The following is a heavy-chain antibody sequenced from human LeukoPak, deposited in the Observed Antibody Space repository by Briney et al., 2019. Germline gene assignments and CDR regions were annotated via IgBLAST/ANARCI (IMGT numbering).Heavy chain of an antibody. CDR1: DDSISIYY. V-gene: IGHV4-59*12. D-gene: IGHD6-6*01. Sequence: PSETLSLTCSVSDDSISIYYWSWIRQPPGKGLEWIGYIDHTGSTNYNPSLNSRVTISRDTSKNQFSLKLSSVTAADTAVYYCARDARYSSSGRFWFDPWGQGTLVTVSS. CDR3: ARDARYSSSGRFWFDP. J-gene: IGHJ5*02. CDR2: IDHTGST.